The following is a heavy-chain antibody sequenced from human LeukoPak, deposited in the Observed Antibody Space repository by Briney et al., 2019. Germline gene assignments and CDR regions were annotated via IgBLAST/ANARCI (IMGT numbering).Heavy chain of an antibody. CDR1: GDSISSSYW. CDR2: INQSGST. Sequence: SETLSLTCDVSGDSISSSYWWTWVRQPPGKGLEWIGEINQSGSTNYDSSLKSRVTISLDKSKNQFSLKGSSLTAADTAVYYCARKGSSTWYTYWFDPWGQGTLVTVSS. CDR3: ARKGSSTWYTYWFDP. V-gene: IGHV4-4*02. D-gene: IGHD6-13*01. J-gene: IGHJ5*02.